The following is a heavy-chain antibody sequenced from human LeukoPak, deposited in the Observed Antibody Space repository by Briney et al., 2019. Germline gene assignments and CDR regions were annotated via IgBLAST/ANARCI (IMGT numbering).Heavy chain of an antibody. V-gene: IGHV3-21*01. D-gene: IGHD2-15*01. J-gene: IGHJ4*02. CDR2: ISSSSSYI. Sequence: GGSLRLSCAASGFTFSSYSMNWVRQAPGKGLEWVSSISSSSSYIYYANSVKGGFTISRDNANNSLYLQMNRLRAEDTAVYYCARAYCSGGSCPSHFDYWGQGTLVTVSS. CDR3: ARAYCSGGSCPSHFDY. CDR1: GFTFSSYS.